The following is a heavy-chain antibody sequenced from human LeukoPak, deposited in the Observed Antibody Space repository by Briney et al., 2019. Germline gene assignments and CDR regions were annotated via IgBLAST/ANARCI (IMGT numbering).Heavy chain of an antibody. CDR3: ARQQLTYFDY. D-gene: IGHD6-13*01. CDR1: GYTFTAYY. V-gene: IGHV1-2*02. Sequence: ASVKVSCKASGYTFTAYYIHWVGQAPGQGLEWMGWISPNNGGTKYAQKFQDRVTMTRDTSISTAYLELNRLKSDDTAVYFCARQQLTYFDYWGQGTLVTVS. CDR2: ISPNNGGT. J-gene: IGHJ4*02.